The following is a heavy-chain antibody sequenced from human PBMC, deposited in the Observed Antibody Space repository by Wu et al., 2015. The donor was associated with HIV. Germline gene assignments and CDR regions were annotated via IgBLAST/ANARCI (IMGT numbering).Heavy chain of an antibody. J-gene: IGHJ4*02. CDR1: GYTFTAHQ. Sequence: QVQLVQSGTEVKKPGASVKVSCKTSGYTFTAHQIHWVRQVPGQGFEWLGRLNPYSGGADYEQRFQGRITMTRDTSLSTAYMELSSLRPDDSAVYYCTKLIHYYGSSDDKSEYWGQGTLVSVSS. CDR2: LNPYSGGA. D-gene: IGHD3-10*01. V-gene: IGHV1-2*06. CDR3: TKLIHYYGSSDDKSEY.